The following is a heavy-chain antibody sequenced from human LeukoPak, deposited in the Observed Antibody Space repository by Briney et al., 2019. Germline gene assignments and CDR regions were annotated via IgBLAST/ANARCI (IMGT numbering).Heavy chain of an antibody. J-gene: IGHJ5*02. Sequence: GGSLRLSCAASGFTFSSYLMHWIRQAPGKGLEWLSYINIGGTNTHYADSVKGRFTISRDNAKKSLYLEMNNLRAEDTAVYYCATDGAGFDTWGQGVLVTVSS. CDR1: GFTFSSYL. V-gene: IGHV3-11*01. CDR2: INIGGTNT. CDR3: ATDGAGFDT.